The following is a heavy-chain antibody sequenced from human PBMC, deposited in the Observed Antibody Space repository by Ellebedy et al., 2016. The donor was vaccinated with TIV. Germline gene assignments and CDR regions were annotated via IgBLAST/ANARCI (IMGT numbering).Heavy chain of an antibody. CDR3: ARDRDSSSWYFGGYYDYGMDV. CDR1: GYTFTDYY. V-gene: IGHV1-69*04. J-gene: IGHJ6*02. D-gene: IGHD6-13*01. Sequence: AASVKVSCKASGYTFTDYYIHWVRQAPGQGLEWMGRIIPILGIANYAQKFQGRVTITADKSTSTAYMELSSLRSEDTAVYYCARDRDSSSWYFGGYYDYGMDVWGQGTTVTVSS. CDR2: IIPILGIA.